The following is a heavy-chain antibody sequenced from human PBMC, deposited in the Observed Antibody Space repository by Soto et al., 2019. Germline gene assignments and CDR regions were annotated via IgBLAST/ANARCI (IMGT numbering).Heavy chain of an antibody. CDR1: GFGFTSYW. D-gene: IGHD2-15*01. V-gene: IGHV5-51*01. J-gene: IGHJ4*02. CDR3: ARSGLHGPHYFTS. Sequence: GESLKISCKGSGFGFTSYWFGWVRQTPGRGLEWMGIIYPGDSETKYSPSFQGQVTISADKSINTAYLQWSSLKASDTAMYYCARSGLHGPHYFTSWGQGTLVTVSS. CDR2: IYPGDSET.